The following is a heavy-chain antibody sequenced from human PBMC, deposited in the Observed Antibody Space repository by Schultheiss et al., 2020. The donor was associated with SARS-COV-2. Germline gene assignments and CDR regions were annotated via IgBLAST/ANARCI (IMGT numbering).Heavy chain of an antibody. V-gene: IGHV3-48*01. CDR2: ISGDSRII. CDR1: GFAFSDYA. J-gene: IGHJ4*02. CDR3: ARDFPGSFHFDY. Sequence: GGSLRLSCAASGFAFSDYAMNWVRQAPGKGLEGVSYISGDSRIIDYADSVKGRFTTSRDNDKNSVYLQMNSLRAGDTAVYYCARDFPGSFHFDYWGQGTLVTVSS. D-gene: IGHD3-10*01.